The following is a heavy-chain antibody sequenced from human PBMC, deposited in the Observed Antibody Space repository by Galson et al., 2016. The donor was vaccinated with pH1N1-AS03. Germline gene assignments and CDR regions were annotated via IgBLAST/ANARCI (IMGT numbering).Heavy chain of an antibody. CDR2: IYSGGST. CDR1: GFTVSSKY. CDR3: ASVTSAWPTVGAFGI. V-gene: IGHV3-66*02. Sequence: SLRLSCAASGFTVSSKYMSWVRQAPEKGLEWVSSIYSGGSTYYADSVKGRFTISRDNSKATLFLQMSSLRPEDTAVHYCASVTSAWPTVGAFGIWGQGTMVTVSS. D-gene: IGHD4-23*01. J-gene: IGHJ3*02.